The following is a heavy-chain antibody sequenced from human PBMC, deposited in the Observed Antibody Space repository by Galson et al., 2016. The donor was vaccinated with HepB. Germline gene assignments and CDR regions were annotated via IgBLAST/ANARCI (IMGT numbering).Heavy chain of an antibody. CDR2: INHSGST. D-gene: IGHD3-9*01. CDR3: ARGPYDLLTGYYDHYFDY. CDR1: GGSFSGYY. Sequence: ETLSLTCAVDGGSFSGYYWAWIRQPPGKGLEWIAEINHSGSTNYNPSLKSRLTMSVDTSKNQFSLLLSSVTAADTAVYFCARGPYDLLTGYYDHYFDYWGQGTLVTVSS. J-gene: IGHJ4*02. V-gene: IGHV4-34*01.